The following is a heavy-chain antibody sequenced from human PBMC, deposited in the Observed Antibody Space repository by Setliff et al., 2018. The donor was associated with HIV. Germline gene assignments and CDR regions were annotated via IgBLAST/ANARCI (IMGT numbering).Heavy chain of an antibody. D-gene: IGHD7-27*01. V-gene: IGHV4-4*07. CDR2: IYTSGST. Sequence: PSETLSLTCNVSGGSISGYIWTWIRQPAGKGLEWIGRIYTSGSTNYNPSLKSRLSMSIDTSKNHFSLRLTSVTAADTAVYYCARDLPELTGRSFDPWGQGIQVTVSS. CDR3: ARDLPELTGRSFDP. J-gene: IGHJ5*02. CDR1: GGSISGYI.